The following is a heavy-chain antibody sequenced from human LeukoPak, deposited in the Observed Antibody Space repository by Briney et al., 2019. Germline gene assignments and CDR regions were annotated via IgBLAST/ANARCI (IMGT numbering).Heavy chain of an antibody. Sequence: PGGSLRVSSAAPGLALYTSVTCCVRKAPGQGAGWVSRIRGSVSKTHSADSVKGRCTTSRVNATTSLYLQMKRLRAADTAVYYTARDGRYFYWLLYRGSNWFDPWGRGTGVTVSS. V-gene: IGHV3-21*01. CDR3: ARDGRYFYWLLYRGSNWFDP. CDR1: GLALYTSV. CDR2: IRGSVSKT. J-gene: IGHJ5*02. D-gene: IGHD3-9*01.